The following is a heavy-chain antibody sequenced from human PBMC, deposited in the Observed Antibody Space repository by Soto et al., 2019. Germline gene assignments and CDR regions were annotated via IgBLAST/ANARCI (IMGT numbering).Heavy chain of an antibody. Sequence: QVQLVESGGGVVQPGRSLRLSCAASGFTFSSYGMHWVRQAPGKGLEWVAVISYDGSNKYYADSVKGRFTISRDNSKNTLYLQMNSLRAEDPAVYYCAKESVVVITDYWGQGTLVTVSS. J-gene: IGHJ4*02. CDR2: ISYDGSNK. CDR1: GFTFSSYG. D-gene: IGHD3-22*01. CDR3: AKESVVVITDY. V-gene: IGHV3-30*18.